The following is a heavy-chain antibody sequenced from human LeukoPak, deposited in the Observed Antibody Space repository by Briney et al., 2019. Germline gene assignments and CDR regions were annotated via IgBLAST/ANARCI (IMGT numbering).Heavy chain of an antibody. CDR2: ISWNSGSI. J-gene: IGHJ3*02. CDR3: AKDLSGYYDSSGYYMGLNDAFDI. Sequence: PGGSLRLSCAASGFTFDDYAMHWVRQAPGKGLEWVSGISWNSGSIGYADSVKGRLTISRDNAKNSLYLQMNSLRAEDTALYYCAKDLSGYYDSSGYYMGLNDAFDIWGQGTMVTVSS. CDR1: GFTFDDYA. D-gene: IGHD3-22*01. V-gene: IGHV3-9*01.